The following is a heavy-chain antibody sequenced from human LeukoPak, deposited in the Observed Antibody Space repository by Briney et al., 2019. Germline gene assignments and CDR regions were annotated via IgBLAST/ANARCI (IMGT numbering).Heavy chain of an antibody. CDR3: AKDIGADYYYDSSGYFI. Sequence: PGGSLRLSCAAPGFMFHDYAIHWVRQAPGKGLEWVSLISGDGGSTFYADSVKGRFTISRDNSKNSLYLQMNSLRSDDTALYYCAKDIGADYYYDSSGYFIWGQGTMVTVSS. CDR2: ISGDGGST. J-gene: IGHJ3*02. D-gene: IGHD3-22*01. CDR1: GFMFHDYA. V-gene: IGHV3-43*02.